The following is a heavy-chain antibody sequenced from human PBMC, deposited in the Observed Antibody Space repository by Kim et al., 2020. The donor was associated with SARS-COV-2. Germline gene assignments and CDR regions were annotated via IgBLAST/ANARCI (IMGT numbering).Heavy chain of an antibody. CDR1: GGSISSYY. CDR2: IYYSGST. Sequence: SETLSLTCTVSGGSISSYYWSWIRQPPGKGLEWIGYIYYSGSTNYNPSLKSRVTISVDTSKNQFSLKLSYVTAADTAVYYCARVRANSSGYVRRYNFDYWVQGTLVTVSS. V-gene: IGHV4-59*01. CDR3: ARVRANSSGYVRRYNFDY. D-gene: IGHD3-22*01. J-gene: IGHJ4*02.